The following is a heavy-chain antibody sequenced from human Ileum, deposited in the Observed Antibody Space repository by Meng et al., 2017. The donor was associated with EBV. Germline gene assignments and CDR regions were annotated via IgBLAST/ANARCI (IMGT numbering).Heavy chain of an antibody. V-gene: IGHV1-18*01. J-gene: IGHJ4*02. Sequence: VQPVQSGPEVKKAGASVSVSCKASDYTFMGYGVSWVRQAPGQGLEWMAWLGAHDGDTSHAPKFQGRVTVSADRPTATAYMELRSLRSDDTAVYYCARGTPGRSYSDYWGQGTLVTVSS. CDR3: ARGTPGRSYSDY. D-gene: IGHD3-10*01. CDR2: LGAHDGDT. CDR1: DYTFMGYG.